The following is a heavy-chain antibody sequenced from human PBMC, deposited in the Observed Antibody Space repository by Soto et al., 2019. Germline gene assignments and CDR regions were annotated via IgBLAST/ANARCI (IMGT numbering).Heavy chain of an antibody. CDR2: IGGGGEYT. CDR3: AKDEVAANGRADAFDI. D-gene: IGHD2-15*01. CDR1: GFTSGKYA. Sequence: EVQLLESGGGLVQPGGSLTLTCIVSGFTSGKYAMSWVRQAPGKGLEWVSEIGGGGEYTNYADSVRGRFTMSRDNSKNTLYLHMSSLKVEDTAVFYCAKDEVAANGRADAFDIWGQGTVVTVSS. V-gene: IGHV3-23*01. J-gene: IGHJ3*02.